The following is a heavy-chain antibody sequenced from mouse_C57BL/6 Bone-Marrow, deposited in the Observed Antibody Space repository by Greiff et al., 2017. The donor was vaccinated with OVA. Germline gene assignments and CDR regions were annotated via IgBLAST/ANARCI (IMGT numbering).Heavy chain of an antibody. J-gene: IGHJ2*01. Sequence: EVQLVESGPVLVKPGASVKMSCKASGYTFTDYYMNWVKQSHGKSLEWIGVINPYNGGTSYNQKFKGKATLTVDKSSSTAYMELNSLTSEDSAVYYCARGGNTGYFDYWGQGTTLTVSS. D-gene: IGHD2-1*01. V-gene: IGHV1-19*01. CDR2: INPYNGGT. CDR1: GYTFTDYY. CDR3: ARGGNTGYFDY.